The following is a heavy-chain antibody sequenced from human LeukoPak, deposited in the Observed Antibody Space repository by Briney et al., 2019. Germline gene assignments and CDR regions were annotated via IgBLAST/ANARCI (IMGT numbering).Heavy chain of an antibody. D-gene: IGHD3-10*01. Sequence: SETLSLTCAVSGGSISSSNWWSWVRQPPGKGLEWIGEIYHSGSTNYNPSLKSRVTILVDKSKNQFSLKLSSVTAADTAVYYCSRDPTMVRGAADYYFDYWGQGTLVTVSS. CDR2: IYHSGST. J-gene: IGHJ4*02. CDR1: GGSISSSNW. V-gene: IGHV4-4*02. CDR3: SRDPTMVRGAADYYFDY.